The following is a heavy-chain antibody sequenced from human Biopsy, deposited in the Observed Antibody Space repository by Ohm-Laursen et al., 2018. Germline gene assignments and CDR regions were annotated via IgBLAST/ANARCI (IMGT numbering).Heavy chain of an antibody. CDR1: GGTYSGYY. D-gene: IGHD2-2*01. CDR2: VHHDGRA. J-gene: IGHJ5*02. CDR3: ARFIVPSLHCSNGVCPIRWFDP. Sequence: SETPSLTCAVYGGTYSGYYWSWIRQPPGKGLEWIGEVHHDGRANYNPSLKSRVTISGDMSKKQFSLKLSGVTAADTAVYYCARFIVPSLHCSNGVCPIRWFDPWGQGSLVTVSS. V-gene: IGHV4-34*01.